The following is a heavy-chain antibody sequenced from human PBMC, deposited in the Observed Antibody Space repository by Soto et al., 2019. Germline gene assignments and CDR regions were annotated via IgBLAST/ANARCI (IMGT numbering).Heavy chain of an antibody. J-gene: IGHJ6*02. CDR1: GFTFSSYS. D-gene: IGHD2-2*01. CDR3: ARGVVPAAMHYYGMDV. Sequence: LRLSCAASGFTFSSYSMHWVRQAPGKGLEWVAVISYDGSNKYYADSVKGRFTISRDNSKNTLYLQMNSLRAEDTAVYYCARGVVPAAMHYYGMDVWGQGTTVTV. CDR2: ISYDGSNK. V-gene: IGHV3-30-3*01.